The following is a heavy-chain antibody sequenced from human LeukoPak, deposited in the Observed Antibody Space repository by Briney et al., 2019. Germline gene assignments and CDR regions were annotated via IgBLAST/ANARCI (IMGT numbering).Heavy chain of an antibody. Sequence: GGSLRLSCAASGFTFSNYGMHWVRQAPGKGLEWVAVICYDGSNTYYADSVKGRFTISRDNSKNTLYLQMNSLRPEDMAMYYCASRLTQGDSVTGSVTPGNYWGQGTLVTVSS. V-gene: IGHV3-30*02. J-gene: IGHJ4*02. CDR2: ICYDGSNT. D-gene: IGHD3-10*01. CDR3: ASRLTQGDSVTGSVTPGNY. CDR1: GFTFSNYG.